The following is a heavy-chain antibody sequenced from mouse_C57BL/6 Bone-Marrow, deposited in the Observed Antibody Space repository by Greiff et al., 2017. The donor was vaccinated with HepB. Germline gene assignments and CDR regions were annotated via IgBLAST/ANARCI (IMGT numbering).Heavy chain of an antibody. CDR1: GYTFTSYW. J-gene: IGHJ1*03. Sequence: VQLQQPGTELVKPGASVKLSCKASGYTFTSYWMHWVKQRPGQGLEWIGNINPSNGGTNYNEKFKSKATLTVDKSSSPAYMQLSSLTSEDSAVYYCARWSTTVPRYFDVWGTGTTVTVSS. CDR2: INPSNGGT. D-gene: IGHD1-1*01. CDR3: ARWSTTVPRYFDV. V-gene: IGHV1-53*01.